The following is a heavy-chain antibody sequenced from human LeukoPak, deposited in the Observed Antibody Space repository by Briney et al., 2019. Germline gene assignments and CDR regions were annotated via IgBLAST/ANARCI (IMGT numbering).Heavy chain of an antibody. V-gene: IGHV4-31*03. CDR3: ARDRDDYSNYEKDYYYYYGMDV. Sequence: PSETLSLTCTVSGVSISSGGYYWSWIRQHPGKGLEWIGYIYYSGSTYYNPSLKSRVTISVDTSMNQFSLKLSSVTAADTAVYYCARDRDDYSNYEKDYYYYYGMDVWGQGTTVTVSS. J-gene: IGHJ6*02. CDR2: IYYSGST. D-gene: IGHD4-11*01. CDR1: GVSISSGGYY.